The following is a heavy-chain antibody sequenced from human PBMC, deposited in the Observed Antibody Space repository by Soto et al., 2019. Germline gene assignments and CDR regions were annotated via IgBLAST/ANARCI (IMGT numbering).Heavy chain of an antibody. CDR3: AKGDSTASAEGYFDY. D-gene: IGHD5-18*01. J-gene: IGHJ4*02. V-gene: IGHV3-23*01. Sequence: GGSLRLSCAVSGFTFSNYAMSWVRQAPGKGLEWVSTISGSGGGAYYADSVKGRFTISRDNSKNALYLQINSLRPDDTAVYFCAKGDSTASAEGYFDYWGQGTLVTVSS. CDR2: ISGSGGGA. CDR1: GFTFSNYA.